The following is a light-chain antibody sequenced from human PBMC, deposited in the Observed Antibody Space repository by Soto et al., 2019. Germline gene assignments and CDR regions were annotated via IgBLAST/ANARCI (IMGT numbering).Light chain of an antibody. Sequence: QSALTQPPSASGSPGQSVTISCTGTSSDVGGYNYVSWYQQHPGRAPNLMIYEVSKRPSGVPARFSGSKSGNTASLTVSGLQPEDEADYYCSSYAGSNNLGVFGGGTKVTVL. CDR2: EVS. V-gene: IGLV2-8*01. J-gene: IGLJ2*01. CDR3: SSYAGSNNLGV. CDR1: SSDVGGYNY.